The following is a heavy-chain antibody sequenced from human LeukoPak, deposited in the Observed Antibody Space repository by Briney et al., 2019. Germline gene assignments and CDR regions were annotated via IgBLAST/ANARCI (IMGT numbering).Heavy chain of an antibody. CDR3: ARGLRDYVWGSYRYVTWFDP. CDR1: GYTFTSYD. CDR2: MNPNSGNT. Sequence: ASVNVSCKASGYTFTSYDINWVRQATGQGLEWMGWMNPNSGNTGYAQKFQGRVTMTRNTSISTAYMELSSLRSEDTAVYYCARGLRDYVWGSYRYVTWFDPWGQGTLVTVSS. D-gene: IGHD3-16*02. V-gene: IGHV1-8*01. J-gene: IGHJ5*02.